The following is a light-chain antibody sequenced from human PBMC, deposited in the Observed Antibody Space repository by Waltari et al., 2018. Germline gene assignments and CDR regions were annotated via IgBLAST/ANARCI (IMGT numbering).Light chain of an antibody. CDR3: QQANNFPRT. V-gene: IGKV1-12*01. CDR1: QNIGSW. J-gene: IGKJ1*01. CDR2: SAS. Sequence: IQMTQSPSFVSAFVGDRVTISCRASQNIGSWLAWYQQKPGQAPKLLIYSASSLQSGVPSRFSGTGSGTDFTLTISSLQPEDFATYYCQQANNFPRTFGQGTKVEI.